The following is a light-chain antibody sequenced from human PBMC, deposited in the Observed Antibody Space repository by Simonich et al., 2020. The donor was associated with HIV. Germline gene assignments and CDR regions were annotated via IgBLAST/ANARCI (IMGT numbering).Light chain of an antibody. CDR1: QSVLYSYNHKNS. J-gene: IGKJ2*01. CDR2: WGS. Sequence: DIVMTQSPDSLAVSLGERATINCKSSQSVLYSYNHKNSLAWYQQKSGQPPKLLIYWGSTRESGVPARFSGRGSGTDFTLTISSLQAEDVAVYYCQQSLTIPFTFGQGTKLEI. V-gene: IGKV4-1*01. CDR3: QQSLTIPFT.